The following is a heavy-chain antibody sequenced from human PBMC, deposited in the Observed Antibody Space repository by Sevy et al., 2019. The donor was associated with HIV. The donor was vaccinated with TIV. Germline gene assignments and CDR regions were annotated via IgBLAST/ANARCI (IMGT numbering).Heavy chain of an antibody. CDR3: ASYKDIVVVPAAPEVYYYYGMDV. D-gene: IGHD2-2*01. J-gene: IGHJ6*02. CDR2: IIPIFGTA. Sequence: VKVSCKASGGTFSSYAISWVRQAPGQGLEWMGGIIPIFGTANYAQKFQGRVTITADESTSTAYMELGSLGSEDTAVYYCASYKDIVVVPAAPEVYYYYGMDVWGQGTTVTVSS. CDR1: GGTFSSYA. V-gene: IGHV1-69*13.